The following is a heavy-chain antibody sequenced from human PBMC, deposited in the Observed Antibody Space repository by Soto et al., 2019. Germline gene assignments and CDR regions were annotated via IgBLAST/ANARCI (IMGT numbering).Heavy chain of an antibody. D-gene: IGHD1-7*01. CDR1: ADTFTSYY. J-gene: IGHJ3*02. CDR2: IIPIFGTA. CDR3: ARAVLELRNDDAFDI. Sequence: SVKVSCKAPADTFTSYYIHWVRQAPGYGLEWMGGIIPIFGTANYAQKFQGRVTITADESTSTAYMELSSLRSEDTAVYYCARAVLELRNDDAFDIWGQGTMVTVSS. V-gene: IGHV1-69*13.